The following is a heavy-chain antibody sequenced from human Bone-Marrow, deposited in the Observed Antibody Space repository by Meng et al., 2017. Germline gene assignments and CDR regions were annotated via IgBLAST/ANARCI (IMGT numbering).Heavy chain of an antibody. CDR1: GFTFSSYS. V-gene: IGHV3-21*01. CDR2: ISSSSSHI. CDR3: AGEEFEAAAGAENWFDP. Sequence: GESLKISCAASGFTFSSYSMHWVRQAPGKGLEWVSSISSSSSHIYYADSVKGRFTISRDNAKNSLYLQMNSLRAEDTAVYYCAGEEFEAAAGAENWFDPWGQGTLVTVSS. J-gene: IGHJ5*02. D-gene: IGHD6-13*01.